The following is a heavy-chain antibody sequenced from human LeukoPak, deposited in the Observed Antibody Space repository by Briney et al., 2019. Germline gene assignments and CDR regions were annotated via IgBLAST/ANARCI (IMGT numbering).Heavy chain of an antibody. CDR3: AKVPTLWFATYYYYMDV. CDR1: GFTFSSYA. D-gene: IGHD3-10*01. J-gene: IGHJ6*03. CDR2: IRGSGGRT. V-gene: IGHV3-23*01. Sequence: GGSLRLSCAASGFTFSSYAMSWVHQAPGKGLEWVSSIRGSGGRTHYADSVRGRFTISRDNSKNTLYLQMDSLRAEDTAVYYCAKVPTLWFATYYYYMDVWGRGTTVTISS.